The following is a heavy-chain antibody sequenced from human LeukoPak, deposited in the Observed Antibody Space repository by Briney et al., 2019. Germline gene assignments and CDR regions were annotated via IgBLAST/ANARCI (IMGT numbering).Heavy chain of an antibody. CDR3: AELGITMIGGV. Sequence: GTLRLSCAASGFTFSSYWMHWVRQAPGKGLVWVSRINSDGSSTSYADSVKGRFTISRDNAKNTLYLQMDSLRAEDTAVYYCAELGITMIGGVWGKGTTVTISS. V-gene: IGHV3-74*01. J-gene: IGHJ6*04. CDR2: INSDGSST. D-gene: IGHD3-10*02. CDR1: GFTFSSYW.